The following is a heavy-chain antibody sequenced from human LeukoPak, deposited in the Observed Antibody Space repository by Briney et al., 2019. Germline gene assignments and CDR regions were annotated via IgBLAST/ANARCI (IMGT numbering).Heavy chain of an antibody. Sequence: KYGGSLKISCKGSGYSFTSYWIGWVRPMPGKGLEWMGIIYPGDSDTRYSPSFQGQVTISADKSISTAYLQWSSLKASDTAMYYCARLAEYYGSGSSWFDPWGQGTLVTVSS. CDR1: GYSFTSYW. J-gene: IGHJ5*02. CDR2: IYPGDSDT. D-gene: IGHD3-10*01. CDR3: ARLAEYYGSGSSWFDP. V-gene: IGHV5-51*01.